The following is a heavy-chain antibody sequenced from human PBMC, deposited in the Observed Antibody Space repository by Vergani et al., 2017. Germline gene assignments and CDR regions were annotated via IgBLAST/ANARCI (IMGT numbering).Heavy chain of an antibody. J-gene: IGHJ4*02. CDR3: ARGRYSYVRGAFFDY. Sequence: QVQLQQWGAGLLKPSETLSLTCAVYGGSFSGYYWSWIRQPPGKGLEWIGEINHSGSTKYNPSLKSRVTISVATSKNQFSLKLSSVTAADTAVYYCARGRYSYVRGAFFDYWGQGTLVTVSS. D-gene: IGHD5-18*01. CDR2: INHSGST. V-gene: IGHV4-34*01. CDR1: GGSFSGYY.